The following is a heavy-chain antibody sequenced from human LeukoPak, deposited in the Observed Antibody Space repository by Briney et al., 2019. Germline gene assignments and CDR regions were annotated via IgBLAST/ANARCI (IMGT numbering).Heavy chain of an antibody. CDR3: ARDPSRWPENYYGMDV. J-gene: IGHJ6*02. CDR1: GYTFTSYD. CDR2: MNPNSGNT. Sequence: ASVKVSCKASGYTFTSYDINWVRQATGQGLEWMGWMNPNSGNTGYAQKFQGRVTITRNTSISTAYMELSSLRAEDTAVYYCARDPSRWPENYYGMDVWGQGTTVTVSS. V-gene: IGHV1-8*03. D-gene: IGHD5-24*01.